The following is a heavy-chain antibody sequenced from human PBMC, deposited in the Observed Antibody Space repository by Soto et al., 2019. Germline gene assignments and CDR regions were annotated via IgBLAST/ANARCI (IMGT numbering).Heavy chain of an antibody. CDR2: VGIGGST. Sequence: PGGSLRLSCAASGFTFSSYAMGWVRQGPGKGLEWVAVVGIGGSTHYADSVRGRFTISRDNSKNTLSLQMNSLTAEDTAVYFCAKRRGAGGNFDYWGQGALVTVSS. V-gene: IGHV3-23*01. D-gene: IGHD1-26*01. CDR1: GFTFSSYA. CDR3: AKRRGAGGNFDY. J-gene: IGHJ4*02.